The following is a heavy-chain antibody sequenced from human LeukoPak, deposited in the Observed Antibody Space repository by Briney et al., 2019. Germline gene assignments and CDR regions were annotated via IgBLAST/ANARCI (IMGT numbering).Heavy chain of an antibody. CDR3: ARRFDWLYDY. CDR1: GYSFTSYW. D-gene: IGHD3-9*01. CDR2: IYPGDSDT. J-gene: IGHJ4*02. V-gene: IGHV5-51*01. Sequence: GGSLKISCKGSGYSFTSYWIGWVRQMPGKGLEWMGIIYPGDSDTRYSPSCQGQVTSSADKSISTAYLQWSSLKASDTAMYYCARRFDWLYDYWGQGTLVTVSS.